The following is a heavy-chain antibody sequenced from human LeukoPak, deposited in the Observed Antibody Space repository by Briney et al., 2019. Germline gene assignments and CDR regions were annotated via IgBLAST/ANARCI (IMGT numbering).Heavy chain of an antibody. J-gene: IGHJ4*02. CDR3: ASYGDYYYFDY. V-gene: IGHV4-38-2*02. D-gene: IGHD4-17*01. CDR2: IYHSRST. CDR1: GYSISSGYY. Sequence: SETLSLTCTVSGYSISSGYYWGWIRQPPGKGLEWIGYIYHSRSTYYNPSLKSRVTISVDRSKNQFSLKLSSVTAADTAVYYCASYGDYYYFDYWGQGTLVTVSS.